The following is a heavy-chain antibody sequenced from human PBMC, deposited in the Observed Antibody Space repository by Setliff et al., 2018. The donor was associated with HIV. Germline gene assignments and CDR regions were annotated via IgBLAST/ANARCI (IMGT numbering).Heavy chain of an antibody. Sequence: TLSLTCTVSGGSISSGIYYWSWIRQPDGKGLEWIGRIYTSGSTNYNPSRKRRATISVDTSKNQLSLKLSSVTAADTALYYCARHIKRAEVWSAFDIWGQGTMVTVSS. CDR1: GGSISSGIYY. CDR3: ARHIKRAEVWSAFDI. CDR2: IYTSGST. D-gene: IGHD2-21*01. J-gene: IGHJ3*02. V-gene: IGHV4-61*02.